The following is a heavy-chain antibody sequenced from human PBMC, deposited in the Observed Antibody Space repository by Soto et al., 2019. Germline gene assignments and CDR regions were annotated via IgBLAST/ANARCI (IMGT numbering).Heavy chain of an antibody. CDR3: AKSPTMTTKVVDY. CDR1: GFTFSSYT. Sequence: EVQLLESGGDLVQPGGSLRLSCVASGFTFSSYTMTWVRQAPGKGLEWVSVIYSSGDSTYYADSVKGRFTISRDNSKNTLYLQMNRLRADDTAVYYCAKSPTMTTKVVDYWGQGTLVTVSS. CDR2: IYSSGDST. J-gene: IGHJ4*02. V-gene: IGHV3-23*01. D-gene: IGHD4-17*01.